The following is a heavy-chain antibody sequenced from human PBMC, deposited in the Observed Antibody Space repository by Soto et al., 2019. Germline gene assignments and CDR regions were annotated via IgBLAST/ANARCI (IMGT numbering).Heavy chain of an antibody. CDR3: AWTLRPRSSWRSFDY. Sequence: SGPTLVNPTQTLTLTCTFSGFSLSTSGMCVSWIRQPPGKALEWLALIDWDDDKYYSTSLKTRLTISKDTSKNQVVLTMTNMDPVDTATYYCAWTLRPRSSWRSFDYWGQGTLVTVSS. CDR2: IDWDDDK. J-gene: IGHJ4*02. V-gene: IGHV2-70*01. D-gene: IGHD6-13*01. CDR1: GFSLSTSGMC.